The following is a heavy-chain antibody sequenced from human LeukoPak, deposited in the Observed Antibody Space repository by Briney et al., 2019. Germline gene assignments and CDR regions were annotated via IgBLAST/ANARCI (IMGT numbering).Heavy chain of an antibody. Sequence: SETLSLTCTVSGGSISSSYWSGMRQPPPRGRDCFGYINYGGITNYNPSLKTHVTISVDTSKNQCSLKLSSVTAADTAVYYCARLPTSWFDPWGQGTLVTVSS. CDR3: ARLPTSWFDP. V-gene: IGHV4-59*08. CDR1: GGSISSSY. J-gene: IGHJ5*02. CDR2: INYGGIT.